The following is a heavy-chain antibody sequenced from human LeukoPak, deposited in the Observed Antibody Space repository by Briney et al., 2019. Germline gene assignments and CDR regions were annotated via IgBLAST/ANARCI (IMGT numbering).Heavy chain of an antibody. Sequence: GESLKISCKGFGYNFTNNWFGWVRQMLGKGLGWVGVIYPGVSGTTFSPSFQGQVTFSADKSISTAFLQWSSLKASDTAMYYCARPVEMSVNAFDIWGQGTMVTVSS. CDR3: ARPVEMSVNAFDI. V-gene: IGHV5-51*01. CDR2: IYPGVSGT. D-gene: IGHD5-24*01. J-gene: IGHJ3*02. CDR1: GYNFTNNW.